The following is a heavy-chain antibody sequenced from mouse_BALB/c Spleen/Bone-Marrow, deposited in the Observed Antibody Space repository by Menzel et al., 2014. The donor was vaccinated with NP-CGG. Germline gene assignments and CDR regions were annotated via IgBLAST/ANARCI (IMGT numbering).Heavy chain of an antibody. J-gene: IGHJ3*01. CDR1: GYTFTDYN. CDR3: ARGELGRLAY. Sequence: EVQLQQSGPELVKPGASVKILCKASGYTFTDYNMDWVKQSHGKSLEWIGDINPNNGGTIYNQKFKGKATLTVDKSSSTAYMELRSLTAEDTAVYYCARGELGRLAYWGQGTLVTVAA. CDR2: INPNNGGT. V-gene: IGHV1-18*01. D-gene: IGHD4-1*01.